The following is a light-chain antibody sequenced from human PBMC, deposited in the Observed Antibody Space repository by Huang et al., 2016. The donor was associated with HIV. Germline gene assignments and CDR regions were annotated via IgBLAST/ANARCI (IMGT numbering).Light chain of an antibody. Sequence: EVVMPQSPATLSVSPGERAILSCRASQDVNNNVAWYQQKPGQAPRLLIYDASTRATGIPVRFSGSGSGTEFTLTISSLQSEDFAVYYCQQYNRWPPLTFGGGTKVEIK. J-gene: IGKJ4*02. CDR3: QQYNRWPPLT. CDR1: QDVNNN. V-gene: IGKV3-15*01. CDR2: DAS.